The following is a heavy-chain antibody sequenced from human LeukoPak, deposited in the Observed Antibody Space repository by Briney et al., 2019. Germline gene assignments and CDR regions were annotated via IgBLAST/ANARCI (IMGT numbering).Heavy chain of an antibody. CDR1: GYSISSDYY. D-gene: IGHD6-6*01. Sequence: SETLSLTCAVSGYSISSDYYRGWIRLPPGKGLEWIGTIYHSGSAYYNPSLKSRVTLLVDTSNNQFSLRLSSVTATDTAVYYCARRPYYYYYMDVWGKGTTVTVSS. CDR3: ARRPYYYYYMDV. CDR2: IYHSGSA. V-gene: IGHV4-38-2*01. J-gene: IGHJ6*03.